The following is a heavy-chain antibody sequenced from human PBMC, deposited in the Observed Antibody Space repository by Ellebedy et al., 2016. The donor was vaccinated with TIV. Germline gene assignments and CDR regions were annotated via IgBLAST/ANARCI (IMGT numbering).Heavy chain of an antibody. CDR3: VRDISGLNWFDS. Sequence: GSLRLSCSVSGDSITSDYNWGWIRQSPENGLEWIGTVYHFGNTYYNPSLKSRVFMSVDTSKSHFSLKLNSLVAADTAVYYCVRDISGLNWFDSWGQGIRVTVSS. CDR2: VYHFGNT. CDR1: GDSITSDYN. D-gene: IGHD2-15*01. V-gene: IGHV4-38-2*02. J-gene: IGHJ5*01.